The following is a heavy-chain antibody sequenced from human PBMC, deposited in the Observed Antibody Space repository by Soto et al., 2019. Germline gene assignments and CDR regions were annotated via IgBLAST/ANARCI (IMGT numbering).Heavy chain of an antibody. D-gene: IGHD1-7*01. CDR3: ARDPGTTSPDPPFDY. Sequence: QVQLVQSGAEVKKPGSSVKVSCKASGGTFSSYAISWVRQAPGQGLEWMGVIIPIFGTANYAQKFQGRVTITADEATSKAYMELSSLRSEDTAVYYCARDPGTTSPDPPFDYWGQGTLVTVSS. CDR1: GGTFSSYA. J-gene: IGHJ4*02. V-gene: IGHV1-69*01. CDR2: IIPIFGTA.